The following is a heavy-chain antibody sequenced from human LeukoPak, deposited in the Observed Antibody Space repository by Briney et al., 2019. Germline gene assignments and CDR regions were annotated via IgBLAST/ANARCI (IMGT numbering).Heavy chain of an antibody. CDR2: ISSGSSYI. CDR1: GSTFNSYS. D-gene: IGHD1-26*01. CDR3: ARQVGVDDAFDI. V-gene: IGHV3-21*01. J-gene: IGHJ3*02. Sequence: GSLRLSCAASGSTFNSYSMNWVRQAPGKGLEWVSSISSGSSYIFYADSVKGRFTISRDNAKNSLYLQMNSLRAEDTAVYYCARQVGVDDAFDIWGQGTMVTISS.